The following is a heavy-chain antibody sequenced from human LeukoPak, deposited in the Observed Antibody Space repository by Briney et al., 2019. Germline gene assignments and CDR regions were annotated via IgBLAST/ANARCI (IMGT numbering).Heavy chain of an antibody. CDR2: INHSGST. D-gene: IGHD2-15*01. CDR1: GGSLGGYY. V-gene: IGHV4-34*01. CDR3: ARRVVVAALGY. Sequence: SATLSLTCAVYGGSLGGYYWSWIRQPPGQGLEWIGEINHSGSTNYNPSLKSRVTISVDASKKQFSLTLSSVTAADTAVYYCARRVVVAALGYWGQGALVTVSS. J-gene: IGHJ4*02.